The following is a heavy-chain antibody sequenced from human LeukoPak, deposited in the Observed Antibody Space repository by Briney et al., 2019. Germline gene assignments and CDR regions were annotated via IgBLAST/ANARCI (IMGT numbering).Heavy chain of an antibody. CDR2: IYPGDSDT. V-gene: IGHV5-51*01. D-gene: IGHD3-22*01. CDR3: ASHTYYYDSSGYRGDYFDY. CDR1: GYSFTTYW. J-gene: IGHJ4*02. Sequence: GESLKISCKGSGYSFTTYWIGWVRQMPGKGLEWMGIIYPGDSDTRYSPSFQGQVTISVDKSISTAYLQWSSLKASDTAMYYCASHTYYYDSSGYRGDYFDYWGQGTLVTVSS.